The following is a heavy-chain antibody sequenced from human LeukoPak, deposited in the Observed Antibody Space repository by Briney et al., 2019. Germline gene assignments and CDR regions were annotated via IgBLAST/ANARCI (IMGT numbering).Heavy chain of an antibody. CDR3: AGAQAVAGPIDYYYMDV. CDR2: IIPILGIA. J-gene: IGHJ6*03. D-gene: IGHD6-19*01. V-gene: IGHV1-69*02. CDR1: GGTFSSYT. Sequence: SVKVSCKASGGTFSSYTISWVRQAPGQGLEWMGRIIPILGIANYAQKFQGRVTITADKSTSTAYMELSRLRSEDTAVYYCAGAQAVAGPIDYYYMDVWGKGTTVTVSS.